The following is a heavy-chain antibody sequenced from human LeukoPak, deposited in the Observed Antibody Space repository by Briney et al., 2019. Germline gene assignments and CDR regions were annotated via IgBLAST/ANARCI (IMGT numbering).Heavy chain of an antibody. J-gene: IGHJ4*02. CDR2: ISYDGSNK. Sequence: GGSLRLSCAASGFTFSSYSMNWVRQAPGKGLEWVAVISYDGSNKYYADSVKGRFTISKDNSKNTLYLQMNSLRAEDTAVYYCAKDLLPVAGTSADYWGQGTLVTVSS. V-gene: IGHV3-30*18. D-gene: IGHD6-19*01. CDR3: AKDLLPVAGTSADY. CDR1: GFTFSSYS.